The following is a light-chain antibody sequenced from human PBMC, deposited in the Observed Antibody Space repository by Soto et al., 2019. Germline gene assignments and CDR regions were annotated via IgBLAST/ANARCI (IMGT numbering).Light chain of an antibody. J-gene: IGLJ1*01. CDR3: ATWDDSLNGL. Sequence: QSVLTQPPSASGTPGQRVTISCSGSRSNIGSKTVNWYQQLPGTAPKLLIYSNNQRPSGVPDRFSGSKSGTSAYLAISGLQSEDEADSSCATWDDSLNGLFGTGTKVTVL. CDR2: SNN. CDR1: RSNIGSKT. V-gene: IGLV1-44*01.